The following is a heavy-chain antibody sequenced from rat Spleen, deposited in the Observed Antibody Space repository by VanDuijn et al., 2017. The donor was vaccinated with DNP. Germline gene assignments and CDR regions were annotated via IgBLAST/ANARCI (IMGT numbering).Heavy chain of an antibody. V-gene: IGHV3-3*01. Sequence: EMQLQESGPGLVRPSQSLSLTCSVTGYSITSGYGWTWIRKFPGNKLEWMGYINSAGGTNYNPSLKSRISITRDTSKNQFFLQVNSVTTKDTATYYCASRKLPEYNYGFDSWGQGVMVTVSS. CDR2: INSAGGT. J-gene: IGHJ2*01. CDR3: ASRKLPEYNYGFDS. CDR1: GYSITSGYG. D-gene: IGHD1-4*01.